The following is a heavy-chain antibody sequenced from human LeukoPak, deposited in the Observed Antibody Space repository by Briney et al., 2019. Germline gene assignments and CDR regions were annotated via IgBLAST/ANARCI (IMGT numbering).Heavy chain of an antibody. Sequence: ASVTVSCKASGYTFTSYGISWVRQAPGRGLEWMGWISAYNGNTNYAQKLQGRVTMTTDTSTSTAYMELRSLRSDDTAVYYCARDFHSSGYYHYFHYWGQGTLVTVSS. CDR1: GYTFTSYG. J-gene: IGHJ4*02. CDR3: ARDFHSSGYYHYFHY. V-gene: IGHV1-18*01. D-gene: IGHD3-22*01. CDR2: ISAYNGNT.